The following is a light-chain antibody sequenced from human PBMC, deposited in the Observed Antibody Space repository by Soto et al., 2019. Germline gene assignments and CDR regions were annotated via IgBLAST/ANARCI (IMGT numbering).Light chain of an antibody. CDR1: QSISSW. CDR3: QQYESYPMT. V-gene: IGKV1-5*03. J-gene: IGKJ4*01. CDR2: KAS. Sequence: DSQMTQYPSTLSASVGDRVTKTCRASQSISSWLAWYQQKPGKAPKLLISKASTLQSGVPPRFSGSGSGTEFTLTISSLQPDDFATYYCQQYESYPMTFGGGTKWIS.